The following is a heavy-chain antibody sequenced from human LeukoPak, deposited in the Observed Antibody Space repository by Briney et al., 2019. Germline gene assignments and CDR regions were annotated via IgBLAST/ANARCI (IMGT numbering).Heavy chain of an antibody. CDR1: GFTFSGSA. V-gene: IGHV3-73*01. CDR2: IRSKANSYAT. J-gene: IGHJ5*02. Sequence: PGGSLRLSCAASGFTFSGSAMHWVRQAPGKGLEWVGRIRSKANSYATAYVASVKGRFTISRDDPKNTAYLQMNSLKTEDTAVYYCTRHVDAAPGEQFDPWGQGTLVTVSS. D-gene: IGHD6-13*01. CDR3: TRHVDAAPGEQFDP.